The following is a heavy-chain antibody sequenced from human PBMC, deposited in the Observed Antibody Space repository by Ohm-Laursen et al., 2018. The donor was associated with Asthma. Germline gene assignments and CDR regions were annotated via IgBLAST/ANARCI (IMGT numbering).Heavy chain of an antibody. D-gene: IGHD3-16*02. V-gene: IGHV3-23*01. Sequence: SLRLSCAATGFTFSSYAMSWVRQAPGKGLECVSAIIGSGADTYYADSVKGRFTISRDNAKNSLYLQMNSLRAEDTAVYYCASPAYDYIWGSYRSDYYYYGMDVWGQGTTVTVSS. CDR2: IIGSGADT. J-gene: IGHJ6*02. CDR3: ASPAYDYIWGSYRSDYYYYGMDV. CDR1: GFTFSSYA.